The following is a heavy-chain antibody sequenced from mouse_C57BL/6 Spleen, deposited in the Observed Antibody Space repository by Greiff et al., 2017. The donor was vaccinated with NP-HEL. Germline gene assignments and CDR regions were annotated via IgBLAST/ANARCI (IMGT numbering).Heavy chain of an antibody. CDR2: INPNNGGT. Sequence: EVQLQQSGPELVKPGASVKISCKASGYTFTDYYMNWVKQSHGKSLEWIGDINPNNGGTSYNQKFKGKATLTVDKSSSTAYMELRSLTSEDSAVYYCAKRPGPWFAYWGQGTLVTVSA. CDR1: GYTFTDYY. V-gene: IGHV1-26*01. J-gene: IGHJ3*01. CDR3: AKRPGPWFAY. D-gene: IGHD3-2*02.